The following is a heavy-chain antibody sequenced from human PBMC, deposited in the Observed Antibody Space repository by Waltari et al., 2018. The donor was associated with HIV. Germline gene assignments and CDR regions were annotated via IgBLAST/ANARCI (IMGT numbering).Heavy chain of an antibody. V-gene: IGHV4-61*02. CDR3: ARDLRD. CDR2: IYTSGST. Sequence: VQLPESGPGLVKPSQTLSLTCTASGGSLNGGSYYWSCLRQPAGKGLEWSGRIYTSGSTNYNPSLKSRVTISVDTSKNQFSLKLTSVTAADTAVYYCARDLRDWGQGTLVTVSS. CDR1: GGSLNGGSYY. J-gene: IGHJ4*02.